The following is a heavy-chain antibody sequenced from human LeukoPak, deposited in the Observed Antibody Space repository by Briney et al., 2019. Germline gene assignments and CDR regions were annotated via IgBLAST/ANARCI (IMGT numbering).Heavy chain of an antibody. D-gene: IGHD5-24*01. V-gene: IGHV4-59*08. Sequence: PSETLSLTCTVSGGSISSYYWSWIRQPPGKGLEWIGYIYYSGSTNSNPSLKSRVTISVDTSKNQFSLKLSSVTAADSFFSCRRRHTRWLPFDYWGQGTLVTVSS. J-gene: IGHJ4*02. CDR3: RRHTRWLPFDY. CDR1: GGSISSYY. CDR2: IYYSGST.